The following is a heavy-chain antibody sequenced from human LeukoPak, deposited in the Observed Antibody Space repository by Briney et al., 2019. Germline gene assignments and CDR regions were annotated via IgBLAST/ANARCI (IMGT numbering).Heavy chain of an antibody. CDR2: INPSGGST. CDR3: ARWSRDGYKAFDI. J-gene: IGHJ3*02. CDR1: GYTFTSYY. V-gene: IGHV1-46*01. D-gene: IGHD5-24*01. Sequence: GASVKVSCQASGYTFTSYYMHWVRQAPGQGLEWMGIINPSGGSTSYAQRFQGRVTMTRDTSTSTVYMELSSLRSEDTAVYYCARWSRDGYKAFDIWGQGTMVTVSS.